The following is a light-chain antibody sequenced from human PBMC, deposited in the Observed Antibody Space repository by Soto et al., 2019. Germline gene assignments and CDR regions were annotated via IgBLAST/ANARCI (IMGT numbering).Light chain of an antibody. CDR1: NIGTKG. Sequence: SYELTQPTSVSVAPRQTASITCGGDNIGTKGVHWYQQKPGQAPELVVYNGRDRPSGIPERFSGSNSGNTATLTITRVEAGDEADFYCQVRESPSDHSVVFGGGTQLTVL. CDR3: QVRESPSDHSVV. CDR2: NGR. V-gene: IGLV3-21*02. J-gene: IGLJ3*02.